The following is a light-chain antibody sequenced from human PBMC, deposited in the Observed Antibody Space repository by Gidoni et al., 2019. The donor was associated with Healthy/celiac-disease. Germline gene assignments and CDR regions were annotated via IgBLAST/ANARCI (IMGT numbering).Light chain of an antibody. V-gene: IGKV1-39*01. CDR1: QSISSY. CDR2: AAS. Sequence: DIQMTQSPSSLSASVGDRVTITCRARQSISSYLNWYQQKPGKAPKLLIYAASSLHSGVPSRFSGSGYGTDFTLTISSLQPEELATYYCQQSYSTSWTFGQGTKVEIK. J-gene: IGKJ1*01. CDR3: QQSYSTSWT.